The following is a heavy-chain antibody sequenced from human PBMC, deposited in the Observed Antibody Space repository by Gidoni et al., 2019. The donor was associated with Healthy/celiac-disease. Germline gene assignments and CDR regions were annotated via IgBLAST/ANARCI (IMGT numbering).Heavy chain of an antibody. Sequence: EVQLLESGGGLVQPGGSLRLSCAASGFTFSSYAMSWVRQGPGKGLEWVSAISGSGGSTYYADSVKGRFTISRDNSKNTLYLQMNSLRAEDTAVYYCAKDPVELELPYYFDYWGQGTLVTVSS. CDR3: AKDPVELELPYYFDY. CDR1: GFTFSSYA. D-gene: IGHD1-7*01. CDR2: ISGSGGST. V-gene: IGHV3-23*01. J-gene: IGHJ4*02.